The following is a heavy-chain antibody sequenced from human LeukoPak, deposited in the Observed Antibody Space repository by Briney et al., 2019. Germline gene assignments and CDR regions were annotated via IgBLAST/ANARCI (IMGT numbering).Heavy chain of an antibody. CDR2: IYYSGST. CDR1: GGSISSGSYY. CDR3: ARAPSITMVRWKGDY. V-gene: IGHV4-39*07. D-gene: IGHD3-10*01. J-gene: IGHJ4*02. Sequence: SETVSLTCTVSGGSISSGSYYCGWIRQPPGKGLEWIGSIYYSGSTNYNPSLKSRVTISVDTSKNQFSLKLSSVTAADTAVYYCARAPSITMVRWKGDYWGQGTLVTVSS.